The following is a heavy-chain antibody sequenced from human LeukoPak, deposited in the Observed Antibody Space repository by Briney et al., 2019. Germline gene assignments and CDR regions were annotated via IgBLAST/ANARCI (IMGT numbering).Heavy chain of an antibody. V-gene: IGHV4-59*12. J-gene: IGHJ5*02. CDR1: GGSISSYY. D-gene: IGHD3-9*01. CDR2: IYYSGST. Sequence: SETLSLTCTVSGGSISSYYWSWIRQPPGKGLEWIGYIYYSGSTNYNPSLKSRVTMSVDTSKNQFSLKLSSVTAADTAVYYCARDRGYDILTGPNWFDPWGQGTLVTVSS. CDR3: ARDRGYDILTGPNWFDP.